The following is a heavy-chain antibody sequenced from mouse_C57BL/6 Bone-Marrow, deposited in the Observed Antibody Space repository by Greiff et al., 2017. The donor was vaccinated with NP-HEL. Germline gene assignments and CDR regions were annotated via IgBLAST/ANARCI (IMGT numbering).Heavy chain of an antibody. CDR3: ARWDYGSPYWYFDV. V-gene: IGHV1-54*01. D-gene: IGHD1-1*01. CDR2: INPGSGGT. Sequence: VQLQQSGAELVRPGTSVKVSCKASGYAFTNYLIEWVKQRPGQGLEWIGVINPGSGGTNYNEKLKGKATLTADKSSSTAYMQLSSLTSEDSAVYFCARWDYGSPYWYFDVWGTGTTVTVSS. J-gene: IGHJ1*03. CDR1: GYAFTNYL.